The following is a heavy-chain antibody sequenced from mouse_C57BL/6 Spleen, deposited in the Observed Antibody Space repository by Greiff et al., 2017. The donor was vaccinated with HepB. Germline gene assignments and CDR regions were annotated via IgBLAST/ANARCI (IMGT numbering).Heavy chain of an antibody. CDR1: GYAFSSYW. CDR2: IYPGDGDT. D-gene: IGHD4-1*01. CDR3: ARGRETGTLAY. Sequence: VQLQQSGAELVKPGASVKISCKASGYAFSSYWMNWVKQRPGKGLEWIGQIYPGDGDTNENGKFKGKATLTADKSSSTAYMKLSRLTSEDSAVYFCARGRETGTLAYWGQGTLVTVSA. V-gene: IGHV1-80*01. J-gene: IGHJ3*01.